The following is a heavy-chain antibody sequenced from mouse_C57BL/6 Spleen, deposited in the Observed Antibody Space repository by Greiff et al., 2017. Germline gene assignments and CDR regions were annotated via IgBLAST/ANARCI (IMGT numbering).Heavy chain of an antibody. J-gene: IGHJ1*03. Sequence: VQLQQSDAELVKPGASVKISCKGSGYTFTDHTIHWMKQRPEQGLEWIGYIYPRDGSTKYNEKFKGKATLTADKSSSTAYMQLKSLTSEDSAVYFCAREGRTAYWYFDVWGTGTTVTVSS. CDR2: IYPRDGST. CDR3: AREGRTAYWYFDV. D-gene: IGHD4-1*01. V-gene: IGHV1-78*01. CDR1: GYTFTDHT.